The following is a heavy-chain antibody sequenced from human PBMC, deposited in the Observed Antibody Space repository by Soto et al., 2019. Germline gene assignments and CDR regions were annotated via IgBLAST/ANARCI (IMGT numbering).Heavy chain of an antibody. J-gene: IGHJ4*02. CDR1: GFSLRTTGVG. D-gene: IGHD3-16*01. CDR3: AHTWGLPFDY. CDR2: IYWNDDK. Sequence: QITWKESGRTLVEPTQTLTLTCAYSGFSLRTTGVGVGWIRQPPGKALEWLGIIYWNDDKRYSPSLKNRFTLTSDISKSQVVLTMTNMDPVDTATYYCAHTWGLPFDYWGQGTLVIVSS. V-gene: IGHV2-5*01.